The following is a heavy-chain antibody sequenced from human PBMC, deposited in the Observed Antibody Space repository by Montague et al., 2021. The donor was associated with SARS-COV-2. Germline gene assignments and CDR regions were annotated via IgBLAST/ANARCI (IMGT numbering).Heavy chain of an antibody. Sequence: SETLSLTCTVSGVSISGYTYFWGWIRQPPGKGLEWIASVYYTGSTYYNPSLKSRVTISVDTSKNQSSLQVSSVTAADSAIYYCARHRVASGWNYFDPWGRGTLVTVSS. CDR2: VYYTGST. D-gene: IGHD1-7*01. J-gene: IGHJ5*02. CDR3: ARHRVASGWNYFDP. CDR1: GVSISGYTYF. V-gene: IGHV4-39*01.